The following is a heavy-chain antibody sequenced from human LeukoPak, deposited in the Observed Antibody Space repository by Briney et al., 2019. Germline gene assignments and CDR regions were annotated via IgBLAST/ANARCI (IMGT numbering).Heavy chain of an antibody. CDR3: TKGPRALEHSTHRFDY. V-gene: IGHV3-73*01. D-gene: IGHD1/OR15-1a*01. CDR1: GFTFSGSA. CDR2: IRSKANSYAT. J-gene: IGHJ4*02. Sequence: GGSLRLSCAASGFTFSGSAMHWVRQASGKGLEWVGRIRSKANSYATAYAASVKGRFTISRDDSKNTAYLQMNSLRAEDTAVYYCTKGPRALEHSTHRFDYWGQGTLVTVSS.